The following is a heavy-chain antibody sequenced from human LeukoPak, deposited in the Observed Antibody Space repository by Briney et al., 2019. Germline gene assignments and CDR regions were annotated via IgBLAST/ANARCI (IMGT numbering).Heavy chain of an antibody. V-gene: IGHV3-23*01. CDR2: ISGSGGST. CDR1: GFTFSSYA. D-gene: IGHD6-19*01. CDR3: ARGPGIAVASGYFDY. Sequence: PGGSLRLSCAASGFTFSSYAMSWVRQAPGKGLEWVSAISGSGGSTYYADSVKGRFTISRDNSKNTLYLQMNSLRAEDTAVYYCARGPGIAVASGYFDYWGQGTLVTVSS. J-gene: IGHJ4*02.